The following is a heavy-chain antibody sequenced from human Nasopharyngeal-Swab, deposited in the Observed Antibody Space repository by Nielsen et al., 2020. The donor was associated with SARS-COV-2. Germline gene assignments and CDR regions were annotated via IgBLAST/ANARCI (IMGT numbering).Heavy chain of an antibody. J-gene: IGHJ4*02. CDR3: TPMIVVVNSGEVDY. V-gene: IGHV3-74*01. CDR2: INSDGSST. D-gene: IGHD3-22*01. Sequence: RGSLRLSCAASGFTFSSYWMHWVRQAPGKGLVWVSRINSDGSSTSYADSVKGRFTISRDNAKNTLYLQMNSLRAEDTAVYYCTPMIVVVNSGEVDYWGQGTLVTVSS. CDR1: GFTFSSYW.